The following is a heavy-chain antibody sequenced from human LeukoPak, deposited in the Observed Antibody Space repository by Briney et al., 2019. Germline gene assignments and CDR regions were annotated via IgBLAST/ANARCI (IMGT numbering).Heavy chain of an antibody. CDR2: ISGSAYST. J-gene: IGHJ4*02. CDR1: GFTFSSYA. Sequence: GGSQRLSCAASGFTFSSYAMSWVRQAPGKGLEWVSGISGSAYSTYYADSVQGRFTISRDNSKNTLYLQMNSLRAEDTAVYYCAKEAGYSGYDYPDYWSQGTLVTVSS. V-gene: IGHV3-23*01. D-gene: IGHD5-12*01. CDR3: AKEAGYSGYDYPDY.